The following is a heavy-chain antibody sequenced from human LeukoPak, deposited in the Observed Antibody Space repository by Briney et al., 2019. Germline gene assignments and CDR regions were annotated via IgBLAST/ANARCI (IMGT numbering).Heavy chain of an antibody. Sequence: SETLPLTCGVSGGSITSTNYWTWVRQPPGKGLEWIGEVNLQGSTNYNPSLMGRVAISVDMSENHISFQLTSVTAADTAVYYCAREGGPYRPLDYSGQGTLVTVSS. J-gene: IGHJ4*02. CDR2: VNLQGST. CDR1: GGSITSTNY. V-gene: IGHV4-4*02. CDR3: AREGGPYRPLDY.